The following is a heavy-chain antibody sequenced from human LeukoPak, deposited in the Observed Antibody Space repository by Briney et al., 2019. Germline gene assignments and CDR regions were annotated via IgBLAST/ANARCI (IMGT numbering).Heavy chain of an antibody. CDR2: ISGYNGNT. J-gene: IGHJ4*02. V-gene: IGHV1-18*01. CDR1: GYTFTSYG. D-gene: IGHD3-16*01. Sequence: ASVKVSCKTSGYTFTSYGVSWVRQAPGQGLEWMGWISGYNGNTNYAQKYRGRVTMTTDTSTSTVYMELRSLRSDDTAVYYCARGGSYVDYWGQGTLVTVSS. CDR3: ARGGSYVDY.